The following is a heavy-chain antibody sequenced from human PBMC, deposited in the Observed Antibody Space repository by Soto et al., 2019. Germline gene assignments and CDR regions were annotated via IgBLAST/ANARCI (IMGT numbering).Heavy chain of an antibody. J-gene: IGHJ6*02. D-gene: IGHD3-10*01. Sequence: QMQLVQSGPEVKKPGTSVKVSCKASGFTFTSSALQWVRQARGQRLEWIGWIVVGGGITNYAQKFQERVTITRDMSTSTGYMELSSLRSEDTAVYYCAADWHYGSGSYYAYYYGMDVWGQGTTVTVSS. CDR2: IVVGGGIT. CDR3: AADWHYGSGSYYAYYYGMDV. V-gene: IGHV1-58*01. CDR1: GFTFTSSA.